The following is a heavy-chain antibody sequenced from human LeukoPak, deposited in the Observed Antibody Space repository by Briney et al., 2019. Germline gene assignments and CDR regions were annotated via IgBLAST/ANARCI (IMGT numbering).Heavy chain of an antibody. CDR2: INYSGST. J-gene: IGHJ4*02. V-gene: IGHV4-39*01. D-gene: IGHD5-18*01. CDR1: GGSISSSSYY. Sequence: SETLSLTCTVSGGSISSSSYYWGWIRQPPGKGLEWIGTINYSGSTYYNPSLKSRVTISVDTSKNQFSLKLSSVTAADTAVYYCARHVRLSPSVGYWGQGTLVTVSS. CDR3: ARHVRLSPSVGY.